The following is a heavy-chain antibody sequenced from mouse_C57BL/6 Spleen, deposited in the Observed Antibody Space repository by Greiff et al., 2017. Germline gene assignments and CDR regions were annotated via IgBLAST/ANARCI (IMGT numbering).Heavy chain of an antibody. CDR3: TGGGTSYYFDY. CDR2: IRLKSDNYAT. CDR1: GFTFSNYW. D-gene: IGHD3-3*01. V-gene: IGHV6-3*01. Sequence: EVQLQESGGGLVQPGGSMKLSCVASGFTFSNYWMNWVRQSPEKGLEWVAQIRLKSDNYATHYAESVKGRFTISRDDSKSSVYLQMNNLRAEDTGIYYCTGGGTSYYFDYWGQGTTLTVSS. J-gene: IGHJ2*01.